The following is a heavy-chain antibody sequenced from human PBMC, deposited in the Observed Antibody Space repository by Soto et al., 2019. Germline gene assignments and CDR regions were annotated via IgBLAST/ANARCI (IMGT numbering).Heavy chain of an antibody. CDR1: GGSINSGDCY. V-gene: IGHV4-31*03. J-gene: IGHJ4*02. CDR2: IYYSGST. D-gene: IGHD5-12*01. CDR3: ARAKLSGYDFIEY. Sequence: PSETLSLTCTVSGGSINSGDCYWSWVRQLPGKGLEWIGYIYYSGSTYYNPSLKSRLTISLDTSRNQFSLKLNSVTAADTAVYYCARAKLSGYDFIEYWGQGALGTVSS.